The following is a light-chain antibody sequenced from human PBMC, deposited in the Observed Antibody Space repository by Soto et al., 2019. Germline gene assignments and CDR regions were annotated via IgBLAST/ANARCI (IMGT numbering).Light chain of an antibody. CDR3: AAWDDSLLWV. CDR1: SSNIGSNY. V-gene: IGLV1-47*01. Sequence: QLVLTQPPSASRTPGQRVTISCSGSSSNIGSNYVYWYQQLPGTAPKLLIYRNNQRPSGVPDRFSGSKSGTSASLAISGLRSEDEADYYCAAWDDSLLWVFGGGTKLTVL. CDR2: RNN. J-gene: IGLJ3*02.